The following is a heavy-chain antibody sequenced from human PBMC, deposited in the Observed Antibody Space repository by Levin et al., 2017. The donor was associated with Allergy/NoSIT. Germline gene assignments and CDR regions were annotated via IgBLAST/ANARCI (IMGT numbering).Heavy chain of an antibody. J-gene: IGHJ5*02. V-gene: IGHV2-5*01. D-gene: IGHD2-8*01. CDR2: IYWNDDK. CDR1: WFLLSTGGGG. Sequence: SGPTLVKPTQTLTLTCTFSWFLLSTGGGGVGWIRQPPGKALEWLALIYWNDDKRYSPSLKSRPTITKDTSKNQVVLKITNMDPVDTATYYCAHHVRPSQALDRKANNWFDPWGQGTLVTVSS. CDR3: AHHVRPSQALDRKANNWFDP.